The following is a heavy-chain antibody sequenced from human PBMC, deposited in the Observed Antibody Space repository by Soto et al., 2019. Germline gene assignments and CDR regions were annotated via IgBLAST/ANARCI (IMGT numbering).Heavy chain of an antibody. CDR2: IYWDDDE. V-gene: IGHV2-5*02. CDR3: VRASGGGNSAYFAY. J-gene: IGHJ4*02. D-gene: IGHD2-21*02. CDR1: GFSLTSRDVG. Sequence: QITLEEAGPTLVKPTQTLPLTCAFFGFSLTSRDVGVGWIRQPPGKALEWLALIYWDDDERYSPSLKSRLTLTKDTSKNQVVRTMTNMDPVDTATYYCVRASGGGNSAYFAYWGQGTLVTVSS.